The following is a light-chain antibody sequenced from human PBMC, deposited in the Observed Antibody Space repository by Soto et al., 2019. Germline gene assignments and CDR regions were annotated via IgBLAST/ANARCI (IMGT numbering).Light chain of an antibody. J-gene: IGKJ4*01. CDR3: QQYDNLPVT. V-gene: IGKV1-33*01. CDR2: DAS. CDR1: QDISNY. Sequence: DIQMTQSPSSLSASVGDRVTITCQASQDISNYLNWYQQKPGKAPKLLIYDASNLETGVPSMFSGSGSGTDFTFTICSLQPEDIATYYCQQYDNLPVTFGGGTKVDIK.